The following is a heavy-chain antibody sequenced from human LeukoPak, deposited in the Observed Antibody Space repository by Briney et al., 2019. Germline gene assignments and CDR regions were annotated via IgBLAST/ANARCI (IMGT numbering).Heavy chain of an antibody. V-gene: IGHV3-48*01. J-gene: IGHJ4*02. Sequence: PGGSLRLSCAASGFTFSQYPMNWVRQAPGKGLEWVSKISSSGDTIYYADSVKGRSTISRDNAKNSLHLQMNSLRAEDTAVYHCTRDPSYYYDSTGYNWGQGTLVTVSS. CDR2: ISSSGDTI. CDR3: TRDPSYYYDSTGYN. D-gene: IGHD3-22*01. CDR1: GFTFSQYP.